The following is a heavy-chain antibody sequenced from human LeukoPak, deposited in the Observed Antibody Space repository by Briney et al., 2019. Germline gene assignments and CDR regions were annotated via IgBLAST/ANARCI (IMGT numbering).Heavy chain of an antibody. CDR1: GLTFSDYG. Sequence: PGGSLRLSCAASGLTFSDYGIHWVRQAPGKGLEWVAVIWYDGSNKYYADSVKGRFTISRDNSKKTLYLQMNSLRAEDTAVYYCARGYYDSRGYYFDYWGQGTPVTVSS. D-gene: IGHD3-22*01. CDR2: IWYDGSNK. CDR3: ARGYYDSRGYYFDY. J-gene: IGHJ4*02. V-gene: IGHV3-33*01.